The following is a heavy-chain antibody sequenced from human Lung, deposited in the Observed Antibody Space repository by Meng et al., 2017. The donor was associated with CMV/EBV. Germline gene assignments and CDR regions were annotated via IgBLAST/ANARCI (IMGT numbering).Heavy chain of an antibody. CDR2: ISSSSSTI. Sequence: GGSLRLSCAVSGFTFSSDSTNWVRQAPGKGLEWVSYISSSSSTIYYADSVKGRFTVSRDNPKNPLYLQMNSLRAEDTAVYYCARDHCSSTSCDLYYYYYYGMDVWGEGTTVTVSS. CDR1: GFTFSSDS. CDR3: ARDHCSSTSCDLYYYYYYGMDV. D-gene: IGHD2-2*01. V-gene: IGHV3-48*04. J-gene: IGHJ6*04.